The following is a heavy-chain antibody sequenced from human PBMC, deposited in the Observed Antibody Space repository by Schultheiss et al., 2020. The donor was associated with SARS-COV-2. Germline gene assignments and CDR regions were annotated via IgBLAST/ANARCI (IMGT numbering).Heavy chain of an antibody. D-gene: IGHD1-26*01. Sequence: GGSLRLSCAAYGFTFRSYAMAWVRQAPGKGLEWVAVIWYDGSNIYYADSVKGRFTISRENSKNTIYLQMNSLTAEDTAVYYCVRDGVGATAFFGYFDLWGQGTLVTVSS. J-gene: IGHJ4*02. CDR3: VRDGVGATAFFGYFDL. CDR1: GFTFRSYA. V-gene: IGHV3-33*08. CDR2: IWYDGSNI.